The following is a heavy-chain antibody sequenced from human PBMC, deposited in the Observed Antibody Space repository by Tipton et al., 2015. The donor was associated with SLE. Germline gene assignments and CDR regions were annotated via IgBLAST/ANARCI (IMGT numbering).Heavy chain of an antibody. D-gene: IGHD3-22*01. Sequence: QSGPEVKKPGASVKVSCKASGYTFINYGINWVRQAPGPGLEWMGWMSAYNGNANYAQKFEDRVTMTTETSTTTAYMELRSLRSDDTAVYYCARGSLTSGYYAEYFQHWGQGTLVTVSS. CDR3: ARGSLTSGYYAEYFQH. CDR2: MSAYNGNA. J-gene: IGHJ1*01. CDR1: GYTFINYG. V-gene: IGHV1-18*01.